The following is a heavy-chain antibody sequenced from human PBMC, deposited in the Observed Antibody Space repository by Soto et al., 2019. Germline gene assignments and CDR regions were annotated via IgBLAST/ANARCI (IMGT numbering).Heavy chain of an antibody. V-gene: IGHV1-8*01. CDR1: GYTFTSYD. CDR3: ASSGYYYYGMDV. Sequence: GASVKVSCKASGYTFTSYDINWVRQATGQGLEWMGWMNPNSGNTGCAQKFQGRVTMTRNTSISTAYMELSSLRSEDTAVYYCASSGYYYYGMDVWGQGTTVTVSS. CDR2: MNPNSGNT. J-gene: IGHJ6*02.